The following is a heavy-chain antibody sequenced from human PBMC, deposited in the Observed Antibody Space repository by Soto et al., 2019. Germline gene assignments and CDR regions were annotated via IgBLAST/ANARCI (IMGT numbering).Heavy chain of an antibody. CDR1: GGTFSSYA. CDR3: ARDFFSSLAAARRVIDF. Sequence: SVKVSCKASGGTFSSYAISWVRQAPGQGLEWMGGIIPIFGTANYAQKFQGRVTITADESTSTAYMELSSLRSEDTAVYYCARDFFSSLAAARRVIDFWGQGTLVPVSS. J-gene: IGHJ4*02. CDR2: IIPIFGTA. D-gene: IGHD3-3*01. V-gene: IGHV1-69*13.